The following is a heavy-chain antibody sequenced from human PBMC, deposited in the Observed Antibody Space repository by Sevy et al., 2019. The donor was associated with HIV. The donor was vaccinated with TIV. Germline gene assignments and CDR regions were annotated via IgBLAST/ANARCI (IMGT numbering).Heavy chain of an antibody. J-gene: IGHJ6*02. Sequence: SETLSLTCAVSGGSISSSNWWSWVRQPPGKGVEWIGEIYHSGSTNYNPSLKSRVTISVDKSKNQFSLKLSSVTAADTAVYYCARDYSSSWYSDYYYYGMDVWGQWTTVTVSS. V-gene: IGHV4-4*02. CDR3: ARDYSSSWYSDYYYYGMDV. CDR2: IYHSGST. CDR1: GGSISSSNW. D-gene: IGHD6-13*01.